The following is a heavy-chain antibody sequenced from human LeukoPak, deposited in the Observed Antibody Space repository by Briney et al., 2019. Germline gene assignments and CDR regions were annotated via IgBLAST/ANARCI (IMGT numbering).Heavy chain of an antibody. V-gene: IGHV3-30-3*01. CDR1: GFTFSSYA. CDR2: ISYDASNE. CDR3: AREGFLDAFDI. Sequence: PGGSLRLSCAASGFTFSSYAMHWVRQAPGKGLEWMAAISYDASNEYYTDSVRGRFTISRDNSKNTMYLQLNSLRAEDTAVYYCAREGFLDAFDIWGQGTLVTVSS. J-gene: IGHJ3*02.